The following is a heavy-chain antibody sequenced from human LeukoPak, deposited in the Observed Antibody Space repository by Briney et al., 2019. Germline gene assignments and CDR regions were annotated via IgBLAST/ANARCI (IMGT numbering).Heavy chain of an antibody. CDR1: GFTFSNYS. Sequence: GGSLRLSCAASGFTFSNYSMNWVRQAPGKGLEWVSSIISNSNYIYYADSVKGRFTISRDNAKNSLYLQMNSLRAGDTAVYYCAREGGSGSYLDYWGQGTLVTVSS. V-gene: IGHV3-21*01. CDR2: IISNSNYI. CDR3: AREGGSGSYLDY. D-gene: IGHD1-26*01. J-gene: IGHJ4*02.